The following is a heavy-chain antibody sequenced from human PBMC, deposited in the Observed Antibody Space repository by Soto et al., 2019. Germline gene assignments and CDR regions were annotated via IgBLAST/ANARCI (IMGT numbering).Heavy chain of an antibody. CDR1: GYTFTSYG. J-gene: IGHJ5*02. CDR3: ARDPNSSGWYVGGFDP. CDR2: ISAYNGNT. V-gene: IGHV1-18*04. Sequence: QVQLVQSGAEVKKPGASVKVSCKASGYTFTSYGISWVRQAPGQGLEWMGWISAYNGNTNYAQKLQGRVTMTTDTSTSTAYTELRSLRSDDTAVYYCARDPNSSGWYVGGFDPWGQGTLVTVSS. D-gene: IGHD6-19*01.